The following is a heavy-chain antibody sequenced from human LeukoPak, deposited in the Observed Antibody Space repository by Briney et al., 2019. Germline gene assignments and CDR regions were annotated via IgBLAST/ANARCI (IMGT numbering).Heavy chain of an antibody. CDR3: ARAGGYCGRISCPYYFGY. V-gene: IGHV3-66*01. J-gene: IGHJ4*02. CDR1: GFTVSSNY. CDR2: IYSGGST. D-gene: IGHD2-15*01. Sequence: GGSLRLSCAASGFTVSSNYMSWVRQAPGKGLEWVSVIYSGGSTYYADSVKGRFTISRDNSKNTLYLQMNSLRAEDTAVYYCARAGGYCGRISCPYYFGYWGQGSLVAVSS.